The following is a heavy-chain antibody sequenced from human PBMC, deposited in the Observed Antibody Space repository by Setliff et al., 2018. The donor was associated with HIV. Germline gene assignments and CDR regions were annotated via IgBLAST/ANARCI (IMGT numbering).Heavy chain of an antibody. V-gene: IGHV5-51*01. CDR3: ARIGDTSGYYFYIFDL. CDR2: VHPVDSDV. J-gene: IGHJ3*01. D-gene: IGHD3-22*01. CDR1: GYTFTGYW. Sequence: PGESLKISCEASGYTFTGYWVGWVRQMAGKGLEWMGMVHPVDSDVRYSPSFEGQVTISADKSTSTAYLRWTGLKASDTAMYYCARIGDTSGYYFYIFDLWGQGTMVTVSS.